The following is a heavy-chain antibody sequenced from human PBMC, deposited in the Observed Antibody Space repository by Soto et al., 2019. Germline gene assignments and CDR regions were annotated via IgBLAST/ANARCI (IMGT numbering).Heavy chain of an antibody. CDR2: INHSGST. D-gene: IGHD6-13*01. CDR1: GGSFSGYY. V-gene: IGHV4-34*01. J-gene: IGHJ4*02. Sequence: QVQLQQWGAGLLKPSETLSLTCAVYGGSFSGYYWSWIRQPPGKGLEWIGEINHSGSTNYNPSLKRRXXIXVXXSKNQFSLKLSSVTAADTAVYYCARTGYSSSSYVYWGQGTLVTVSS. CDR3: ARTGYSSSSYVY.